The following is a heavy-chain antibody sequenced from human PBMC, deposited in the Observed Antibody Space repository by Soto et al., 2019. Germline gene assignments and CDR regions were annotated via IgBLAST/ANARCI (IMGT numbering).Heavy chain of an antibody. CDR2: VSHSGTA. D-gene: IGHD2-15*01. CDR3: ARYGGTAIWYFDI. Sequence: QVRLQQWGAGLLKPSETLSLTCAVYGASFTGYYWTWLRQSPGKGLELIGEVSHSGTAKYNPSLKSRVTISLDTSKSQFSLELISVTAADTAVYYCARYGGTAIWYFDIWGRGTSVSVSS. V-gene: IGHV4-34*01. J-gene: IGHJ2*01. CDR1: GASFTGYY.